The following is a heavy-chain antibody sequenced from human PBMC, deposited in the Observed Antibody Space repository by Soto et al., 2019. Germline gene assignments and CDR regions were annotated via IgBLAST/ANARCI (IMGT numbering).Heavy chain of an antibody. CDR2: ISAYNGNT. Sequence: ASVKVSCKASGYTFTSYGISWVRQAPGQGLEWMGWISAYNGNTNYAQKLQGRVTMTTDTSTSTAYMELRSLRSDDTAVYYCARDRERAAAIFVGSWFDPWGQGTLVTVSS. D-gene: IGHD2-2*01. CDR3: ARDRERAAAIFVGSWFDP. V-gene: IGHV1-18*01. J-gene: IGHJ5*02. CDR1: GYTFTSYG.